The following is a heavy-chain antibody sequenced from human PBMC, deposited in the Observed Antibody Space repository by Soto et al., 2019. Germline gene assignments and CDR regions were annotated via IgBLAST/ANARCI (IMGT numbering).Heavy chain of an antibody. V-gene: IGHV3-23*01. CDR2: ISGSGGST. D-gene: IGHD5-12*01. Sequence: PGGSLRLSCAASGFTFSSYAMSWVRQAPGKGLEWVSAISGSGGSTYYADSVKGRFTISRDNSKNTLYLQMNSLRAEDTALYYCAKDQEYRGYGSYYFDYWGQGTLVTVSS. J-gene: IGHJ4*02. CDR1: GFTFSSYA. CDR3: AKDQEYRGYGSYYFDY.